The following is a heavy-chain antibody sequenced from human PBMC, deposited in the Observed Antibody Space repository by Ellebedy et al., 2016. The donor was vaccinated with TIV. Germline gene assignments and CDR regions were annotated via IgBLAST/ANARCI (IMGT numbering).Heavy chain of an antibody. V-gene: IGHV3-23*01. CDR1: GFTFSSYA. CDR3: ARDPVGVGPAFDV. Sequence: GESLKISCVASGFTFSSYAMCWVRQAPGKGLEWVSSITESGGNTYYADSVKGRFTISRDNSKDTLFLQMNSLRAEDTVIYFCARDPVGVGPAFDVWGQGTMVTVSS. J-gene: IGHJ3*01. D-gene: IGHD4-23*01. CDR2: ITESGGNT.